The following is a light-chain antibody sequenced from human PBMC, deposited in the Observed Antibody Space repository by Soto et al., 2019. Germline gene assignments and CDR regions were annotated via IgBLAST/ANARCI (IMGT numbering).Light chain of an antibody. J-gene: IGKJ1*01. V-gene: IGKV1-5*01. CDR2: DAS. Sequence: DIQMTQSPSTLSASVGYRVTLTCRSSQTVNTWLAWYQQKPGKAPKVLIFDASSLKTGVPSRFSGSGSGTEFTLTISNLQPDDFATYYCQQYDSYSSGPFGQGTKVDIK. CDR1: QTVNTW. CDR3: QQYDSYSSGP.